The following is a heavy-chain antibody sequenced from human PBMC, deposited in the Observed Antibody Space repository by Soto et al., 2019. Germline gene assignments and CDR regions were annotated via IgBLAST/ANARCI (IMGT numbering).Heavy chain of an antibody. CDR1: GGTFSSYT. V-gene: IGHV1-69*02. CDR2: IIPILGIA. CDR3: ATGPRREY. Sequence: SVKVSCKASGGTFSSYTISWVRQAPGQGLEWMGRIIPILGIANYAQKFQGRVTITRNTSASTAYMEVSSLRSEDTALYYCATGPRREYWGQGTLVTVSS. J-gene: IGHJ4*02.